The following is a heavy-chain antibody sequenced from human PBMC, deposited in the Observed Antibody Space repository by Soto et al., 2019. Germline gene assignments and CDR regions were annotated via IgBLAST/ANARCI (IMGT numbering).Heavy chain of an antibody. J-gene: IGHJ1*01. Sequence: PGGSLRLSCAASGFTFSSYAMHWVRQAPGKGLEWVAVISYDGSNKYYADSVKGRFTISRDNSKNTLYLQMNSLRAEGTAVYYCARDRAQQQPYFQHWGQGTLVTVSS. D-gene: IGHD6-13*01. V-gene: IGHV3-30-3*01. CDR3: ARDRAQQQPYFQH. CDR2: ISYDGSNK. CDR1: GFTFSSYA.